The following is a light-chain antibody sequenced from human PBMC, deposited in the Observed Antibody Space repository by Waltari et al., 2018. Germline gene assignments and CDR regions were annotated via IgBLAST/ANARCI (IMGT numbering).Light chain of an antibody. CDR3: QQYNTYST. J-gene: IGKJ1*01. CDR1: QSVSSW. Sequence: DIQMTQFPSTLSASVGDRVTITCRASQSVSSWLAWYQQKPGKAPKLLIYKASTLEGGFPSRFSGSGSGTEFTLTISRLHPDDFATYYCQQYNTYSTFGQGTKVDIK. CDR2: KAS. V-gene: IGKV1-5*03.